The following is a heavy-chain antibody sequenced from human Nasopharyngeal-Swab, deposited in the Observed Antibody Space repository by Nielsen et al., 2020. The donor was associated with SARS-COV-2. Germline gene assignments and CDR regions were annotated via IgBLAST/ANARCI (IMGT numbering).Heavy chain of an antibody. V-gene: IGHV3-11*05. CDR2: ISSSSSYT. D-gene: IGHD3-10*01. J-gene: IGHJ4*02. CDR1: GSTFSDYY. CDR3: ARGSIRGIIISDFDY. Sequence: GGSLRLSCAASGSTFSDYYMSWIRQAPGKGLEWVSYISSSSSYTNYADSVKGRFTISRDNAKNSLYLQMNSLRADDTAVYYCARGSIRGIIISDFDYWGQGTLVTVSS.